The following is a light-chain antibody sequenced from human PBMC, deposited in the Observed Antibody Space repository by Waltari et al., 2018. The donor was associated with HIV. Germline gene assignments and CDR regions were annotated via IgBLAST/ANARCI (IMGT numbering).Light chain of an antibody. J-gene: IGKJ4*01. Sequence: DIVMTQSPDSLAVSLGERATINCKSSQSVLYSSNSKSYLAWYQQKPGQPPKLLIYWKDFTLTISSLQAEDVAVYYCQQYYTTPFTFGGGTKVDIK. CDR3: QQYYTTPFT. CDR1: QSVLYSSNSKSY. V-gene: IGKV4-1*01.